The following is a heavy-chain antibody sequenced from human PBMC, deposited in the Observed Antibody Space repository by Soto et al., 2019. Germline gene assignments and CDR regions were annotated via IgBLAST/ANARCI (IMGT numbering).Heavy chain of an antibody. J-gene: IGHJ4*02. CDR1: GFTFSGHA. Sequence: QVQLGESEGGVVQPGKSLRLSWAASGFTFSGHAMHWLRQAPGKGLEWLALATYDGKNKDYADSLKGRFTISRDNSNNTLHLHINSLFHAVVAVHYCVRARGYGSAKRVTYWGQVHLVALS. D-gene: IGHD5-18*01. CDR3: VRARGYGSAKRVTY. V-gene: IGHV3-30*04. CDR2: ATYDGKNK.